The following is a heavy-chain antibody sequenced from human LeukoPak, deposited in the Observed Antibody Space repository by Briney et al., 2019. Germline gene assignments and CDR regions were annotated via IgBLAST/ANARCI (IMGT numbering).Heavy chain of an antibody. J-gene: IGHJ4*02. CDR3: ARDPGIVGGGAYYFDY. Sequence: GASMKVSCKASGYTFTSQYMHWVRQAPGQGLEWMGIINPSGGSTSYAQKFQGRVTMTRDTSTSTVYMELSSLRSEDTAVYYCARDPGIVGGGAYYFDYWGQGTLVTVSS. V-gene: IGHV1-46*01. CDR1: GYTFTSQY. D-gene: IGHD3-22*01. CDR2: INPSGGST.